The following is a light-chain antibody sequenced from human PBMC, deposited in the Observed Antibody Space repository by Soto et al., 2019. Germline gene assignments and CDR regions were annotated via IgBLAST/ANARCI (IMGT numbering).Light chain of an antibody. Sequence: QSALTQPASVSGSPGQSITISCTGTSSDVGGYNYVSWYQQHPGRAPKLIIYDVTNRPSGISNRFSGSKSGNTASLTISGLQTEDEADYYCSSYTRTNTRVFGGGTKLTVL. CDR3: SSYTRTNTRV. CDR2: DVT. CDR1: SSDVGGYNY. V-gene: IGLV2-14*03. J-gene: IGLJ3*02.